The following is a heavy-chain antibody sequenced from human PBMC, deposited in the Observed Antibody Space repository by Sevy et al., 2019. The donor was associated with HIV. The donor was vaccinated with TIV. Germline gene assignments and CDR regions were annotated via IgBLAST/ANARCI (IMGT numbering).Heavy chain of an antibody. D-gene: IGHD3-10*01. V-gene: IGHV4-61*02. CDR3: ARYGSGTYYFDY. CDR2: IYTSGST. CDR1: GGSISSGSYY. Sequence: SETLSLTCTVSGGSISSGSYYWSWIRQPAGKGLEWVGRIYTSGSTNYNPSLKSRVTVSVDTSKNKFSLKLGSVTAADTAVYYCARYGSGTYYFDYWGQGTLVTVSS. J-gene: IGHJ4*02.